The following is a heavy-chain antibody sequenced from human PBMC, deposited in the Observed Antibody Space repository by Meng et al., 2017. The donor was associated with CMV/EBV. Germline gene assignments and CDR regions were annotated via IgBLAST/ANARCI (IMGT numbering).Heavy chain of an antibody. Sequence: GESLMISCAASGFTFSNAWMSWVRHAPGKGLEWVGRIKSKTDGGTTDYAAPVKGRFTISRDDSKDTLYLQMNSLKTEDTGVYYCTTDQPFWSGYTYYFDYWGQGTLVTVSS. J-gene: IGHJ4*02. CDR3: TTDQPFWSGYTYYFDY. D-gene: IGHD3-3*02. CDR2: IKSKTDGGTT. V-gene: IGHV3-15*01. CDR1: GFTFSNAW.